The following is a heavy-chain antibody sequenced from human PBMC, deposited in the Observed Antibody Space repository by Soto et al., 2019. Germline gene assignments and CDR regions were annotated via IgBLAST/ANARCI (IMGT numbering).Heavy chain of an antibody. Sequence: QVQLVQSGAEVKKPGASVKVSCKASGYTFTGYYMHWVRQAPGQGLEWMGWINPNSGGTNYAQKFQGRVSMTRDTSISTAYMELSRLRSDDTAVYYCSRALTSGSYYDILTCYYPSRYWGQGTLVTVSS. CDR3: SRALTSGSYYDILTCYYPSRY. D-gene: IGHD3-9*01. CDR1: GYTFTGYY. V-gene: IGHV1-2*02. J-gene: IGHJ4*02. CDR2: INPNSGGT.